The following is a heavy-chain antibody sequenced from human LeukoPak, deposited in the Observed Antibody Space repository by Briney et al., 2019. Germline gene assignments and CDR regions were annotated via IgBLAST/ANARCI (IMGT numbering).Heavy chain of an antibody. CDR1: SGSVSGYY. D-gene: IGHD2-2*03. Sequence: PSVTVSLTCAVYSGSVSGYYWGWRRHPPGNGLEGIVEINHGGSTNYKPSLKSRITISGDTSKNHFFLQMSSVTAADTAVYYCARSGPVVDIFFLRGRSPYYFGYWGQGTLVTVSS. CDR3: ARSGPVVDIFFLRGRSPYYFGY. J-gene: IGHJ4*02. V-gene: IGHV4-34*01. CDR2: INHGGST.